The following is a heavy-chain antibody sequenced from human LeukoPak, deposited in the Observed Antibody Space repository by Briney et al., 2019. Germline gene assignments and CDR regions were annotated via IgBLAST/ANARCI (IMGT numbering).Heavy chain of an antibody. CDR1: GGSFSGYY. CDR3: AAGRAGYYYYYMDV. V-gene: IGHV4-34*01. Sequence: SETLSLTCAVYGGSFSGYYWSWIRQPPGKGLEWIGEINHSGSTNYNPSLKSRATISVDTSKNQFSLKLSSVTAADTAVYFAAAGRAGYYYYYMDVWGKGTTVTVSS. CDR2: INHSGST. J-gene: IGHJ6*03. D-gene: IGHD6-13*01.